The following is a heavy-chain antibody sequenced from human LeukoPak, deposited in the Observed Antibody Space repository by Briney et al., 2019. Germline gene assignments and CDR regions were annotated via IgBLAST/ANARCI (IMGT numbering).Heavy chain of an antibody. D-gene: IGHD1-7*01. V-gene: IGHV4-59*01. J-gene: IGHJ2*01. Sequence: PSETLSLTCTVSGGSISSYYWSWIRQPPGKGLEWIGYIYYSRSTNYNPSLKSRVTISVDTSKNQFSLKLSSVTAADTAVYYCARAAAWSENYYWYFDLWGRGTLVTVSS. CDR1: GGSISSYY. CDR2: IYYSRST. CDR3: ARAAAWSENYYWYFDL.